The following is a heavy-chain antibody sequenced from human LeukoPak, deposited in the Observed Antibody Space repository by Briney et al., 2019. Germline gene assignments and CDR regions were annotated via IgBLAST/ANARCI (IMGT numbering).Heavy chain of an antibody. J-gene: IGHJ4*02. CDR3: ARHKKGLGELSPFDY. CDR2: MYHSGST. V-gene: IGHV4-38-2*01. CDR1: GYSISSGYY. D-gene: IGHD3-10*01. Sequence: SETLSLTCAVSGYSISSGYYWGWIRQPPGKGLEWIGSMYHSGSTYYNPSLKSRVTISVDTSKNQFSLKLSSVTAADTAVYYCARHKKGLGELSPFDYWGQGTLVTLSS.